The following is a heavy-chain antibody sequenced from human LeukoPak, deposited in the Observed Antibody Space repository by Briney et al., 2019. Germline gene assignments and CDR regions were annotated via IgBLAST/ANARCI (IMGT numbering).Heavy chain of an antibody. CDR2: INHSGST. V-gene: IGHV4-34*01. Sequence: SETLSLTCAVYGGSFSGYYWSWIRQPPGKGLEWIGEINHSGSTNYNPSLKSRVTISVDTSKNQFSLKLSSVTAADTAAYYCARLNPWSQVSAFDIWDQGTMVTVSS. CDR3: ARLNPWSQVSAFDI. D-gene: IGHD2-15*01. J-gene: IGHJ3*02. CDR1: GGSFSGYY.